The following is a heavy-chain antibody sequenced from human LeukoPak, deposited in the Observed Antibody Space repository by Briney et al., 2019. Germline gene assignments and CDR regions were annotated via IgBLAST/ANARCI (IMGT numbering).Heavy chain of an antibody. D-gene: IGHD3-22*01. CDR2: IYSGGST. J-gene: IGHJ3*02. Sequence: GGSLRLSCAASGFTVSSNYMSWVRQAPGKGLEGVSVIYSGGSTYYADSVKGRFTISRDNSKNTLYLQMNSLRAEDTAVYYCAKSSGYWDFDAFDIWGQGTMVTVSS. CDR1: GFTVSSNY. V-gene: IGHV3-66*01. CDR3: AKSSGYWDFDAFDI.